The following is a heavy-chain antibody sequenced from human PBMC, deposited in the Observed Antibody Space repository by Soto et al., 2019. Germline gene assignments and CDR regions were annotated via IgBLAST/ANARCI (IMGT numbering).Heavy chain of an antibody. CDR2: IIPIFGTA. D-gene: IGHD2-21*02. CDR3: ARVVVVTAIPDYYYYYGMDV. Sequence: QVQLVQSGAEVKKPGSSVKVSCKASGGTFSSYAISWVRQAPGQGLEWMGGIIPIFGTANYAQKFQGRVTITADESTSTAYMELSSLRSEDTAVYYCARVVVVTAIPDYYYYYGMDVWGQGTTVTVSS. J-gene: IGHJ6*02. V-gene: IGHV1-69*01. CDR1: GGTFSSYA.